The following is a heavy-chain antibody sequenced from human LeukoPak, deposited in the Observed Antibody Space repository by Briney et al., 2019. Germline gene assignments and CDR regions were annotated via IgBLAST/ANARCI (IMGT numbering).Heavy chain of an antibody. CDR2: IKSKTDGGTT. D-gene: IGHD3-3*01. CDR3: TAKLYDFWSGYRYYGMDV. Sequence: GGSLRLSCAASGLTFSNAWMNWVRQAPGKGLEWVGRIKSKTDGGTTDYAAPVKGRFTISRDDSKNTLYLQMNSLKTEDTAVYYCTAKLYDFWSGYRYYGMDVWGQGTTVTVSS. V-gene: IGHV3-15*07. CDR1: GLTFSNAW. J-gene: IGHJ6*02.